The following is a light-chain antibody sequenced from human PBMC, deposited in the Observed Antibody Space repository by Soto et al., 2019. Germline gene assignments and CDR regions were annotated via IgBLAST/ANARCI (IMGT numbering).Light chain of an antibody. CDR3: SSYTSSSTLDVV. CDR1: SSDVGGYNY. Sequence: QSALTQPASVSGSPGQSITISCTGTSSDVGGYNYVCWYQQHPGKAPKLMIYDVSNRPSGVSNRFSGSKSGNTASLTISWLQAEDEADYYCSSYTSSSTLDVVFGGGTQRTVL. V-gene: IGLV2-14*01. J-gene: IGLJ2*01. CDR2: DVS.